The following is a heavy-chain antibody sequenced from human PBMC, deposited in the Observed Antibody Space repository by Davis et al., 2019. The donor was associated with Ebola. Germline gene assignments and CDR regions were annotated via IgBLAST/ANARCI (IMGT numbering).Heavy chain of an antibody. Sequence: SLKISCAASGFNFGASAMLWVRQAPGKGLEWVSGISWNSDGVVYADSVKGRFTISRDNAKNSLYLQMGSLRAEDTAVYYCASGMFGISTDWGQGTLVTVSS. J-gene: IGHJ4*02. CDR1: GFNFGASA. CDR3: ASGMFGISTD. CDR2: ISWNSDGV. D-gene: IGHD1-26*01. V-gene: IGHV3-9*01.